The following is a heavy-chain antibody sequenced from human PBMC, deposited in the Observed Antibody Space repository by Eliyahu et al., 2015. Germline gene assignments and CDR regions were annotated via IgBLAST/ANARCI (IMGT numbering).Heavy chain of an antibody. J-gene: IGHJ5*02. CDR3: ARTYYEVGATSVGFDP. V-gene: IGHV4-31*02. D-gene: IGHD1-26*01. Sequence: NPSLKSRVTISVDTSKNQFSLKLSSVTAADTAVYYCARTYYEVGATSVGFDPWGQGTLVTVSS.